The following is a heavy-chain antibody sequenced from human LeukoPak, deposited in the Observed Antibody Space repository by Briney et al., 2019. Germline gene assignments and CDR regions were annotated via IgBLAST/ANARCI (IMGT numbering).Heavy chain of an antibody. CDR2: ISSSSSYI. V-gene: IGHV3-21*01. CDR3: ARDRSYYDFWSGYYDAFDI. D-gene: IGHD3-3*01. Sequence: GRSLRLSCAASGFTFSSYEMNWVRQAPGKGLEWVSSISSSSSYIYYADSVKGRFTISRDNAKNSLYLQMNSLRAEDTAVYYCARDRSYYDFWSGYYDAFDIWGQGTMVTVSS. J-gene: IGHJ3*02. CDR1: GFTFSSYE.